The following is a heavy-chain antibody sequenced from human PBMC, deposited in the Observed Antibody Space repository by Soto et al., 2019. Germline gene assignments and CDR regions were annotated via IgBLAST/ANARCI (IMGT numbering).Heavy chain of an antibody. D-gene: IGHD5-18*01. CDR3: ARDLGTAMTTGYYYGMDV. J-gene: IGHJ6*02. V-gene: IGHV1-69*13. CDR1: GGTFSSYA. Sequence: SVKVSCKASGGTFSSYAISWVRQAPGQGLEWMGGIIPIFGTANYAQKFQGRVTITADESTSTAYMELSSLRSEDTAVYYCARDLGTAMTTGYYYGMDVWGQGTTVTVSS. CDR2: IIPIFGTA.